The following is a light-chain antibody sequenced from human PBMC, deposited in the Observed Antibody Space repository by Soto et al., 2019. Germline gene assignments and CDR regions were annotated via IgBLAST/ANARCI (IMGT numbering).Light chain of an antibody. Sequence: EIVLTQSPGTLSLSPGERATLSCRASQSISSSFLAWYQQKPGQAPRLLIYVASRRATGIPDRFSGSGSGTDFTLTISRLEPEDFAVYYCHHYGTSFYTFGQGTKLEIK. V-gene: IGKV3-20*01. CDR2: VAS. CDR1: QSISSSF. CDR3: HHYGTSFYT. J-gene: IGKJ2*01.